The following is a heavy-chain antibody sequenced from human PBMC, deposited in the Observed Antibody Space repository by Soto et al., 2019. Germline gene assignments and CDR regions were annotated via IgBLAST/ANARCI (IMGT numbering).Heavy chain of an antibody. CDR1: GGTFSSYA. V-gene: IGHV1-69*06. CDR2: IIPIFGTA. J-gene: IGHJ6*02. CDR3: ARRQYAVVAGFPYYYYYGMDV. D-gene: IGHD6-19*01. Sequence: SVKVSCKASGGTFSSYAISWVRQAPGQGLEWMGGIIPIFGTANYAQKFQGRVTITADKSTSTAYMELSSLRSEDTAVYYCARRQYAVVAGFPYYYYYGMDVWGQGTTVIVSS.